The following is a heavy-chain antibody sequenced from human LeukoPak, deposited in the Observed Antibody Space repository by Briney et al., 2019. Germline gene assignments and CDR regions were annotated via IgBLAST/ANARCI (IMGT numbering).Heavy chain of an antibody. CDR3: ARVGSGSSYGHDY. D-gene: IGHD6-13*01. Sequence: GGSLRLSCAASGFSFSDYYMSWIRRAPGKGLVWGSYMHSSSTFTSYADSVKGRFTISRDNAKNTLSRPMHSLRDEDTAVYYCARVGSGSSYGHDYWGQGTLVSVSS. CDR1: GFSFSDYY. CDR2: MHSSSTFT. J-gene: IGHJ4*02. V-gene: IGHV3-11*05.